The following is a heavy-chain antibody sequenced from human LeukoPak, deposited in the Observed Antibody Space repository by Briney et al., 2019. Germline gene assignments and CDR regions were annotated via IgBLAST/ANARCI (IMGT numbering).Heavy chain of an antibody. D-gene: IGHD3-22*01. CDR3: ARAEYYDSSGYYYYYGMDV. CDR2: IYHSGST. J-gene: IGHJ6*02. CDR1: GGSISSGGYS. Sequence: PSQTLSLTCAVSGGSISSGGYSWSWIRQPPGKGLEWIGYIYHSGSTYYNPSLKSRVTISVDRSKNQFSLKLSSATAADTAVYYRARAEYYDSSGYYYYYGMDVWGQGTTVTVSS. V-gene: IGHV4-30-2*01.